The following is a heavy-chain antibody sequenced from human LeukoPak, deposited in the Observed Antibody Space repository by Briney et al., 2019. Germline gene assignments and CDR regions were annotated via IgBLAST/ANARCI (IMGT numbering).Heavy chain of an antibody. CDR3: ARALGYCSSTSCRGAFDI. CDR2: IYTSGST. CDR1: GGSISSYY. D-gene: IGHD2-2*01. Sequence: SETLSLTCTVPGGSISSYYWSWIRQPAGKGLEWIGRIYTSGSTNYNPSLKSRVTMSVDTSKNQFSLKLSSVTAADTAVYYCARALGYCSSTSCRGAFDIWGQGTMVTVSS. J-gene: IGHJ3*02. V-gene: IGHV4-4*07.